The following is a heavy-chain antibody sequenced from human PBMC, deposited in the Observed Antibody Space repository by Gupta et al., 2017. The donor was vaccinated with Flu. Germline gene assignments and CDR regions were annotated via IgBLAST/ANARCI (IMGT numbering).Heavy chain of an antibody. J-gene: IGHJ4*02. CDR3: ATVTSGC. CDR1: GFTFSTSY. D-gene: IGHD4-17*01. V-gene: IGHV3-74*03. CDR2: INPEGSST. Sequence: ASGFTFSTSYLQWVRQAPGKGLVWVSRINPEGSSTTYAESVKGRFTISRDNAKNTLYLQMNSLGDDDTAVYYCATVTSGCWGQGTLVTVSS.